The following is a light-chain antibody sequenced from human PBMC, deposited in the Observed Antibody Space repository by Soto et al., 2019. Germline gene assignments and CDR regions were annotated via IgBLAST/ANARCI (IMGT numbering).Light chain of an antibody. J-gene: IGLJ1*01. V-gene: IGLV1-40*01. CDR3: QSYDSSLSEV. CDR2: GNS. CDR1: SSNIGAGYD. Sequence: HFVLTQPPSVSGAPGQRVTISWTGSSSNIGAGYDVHWYQQLPGTAPKLLIYGNSNRPSGVPDRFSGSKSGTSASLAITGLQAEDEADYYCQSYDSSLSEVFGTGTKLTVL.